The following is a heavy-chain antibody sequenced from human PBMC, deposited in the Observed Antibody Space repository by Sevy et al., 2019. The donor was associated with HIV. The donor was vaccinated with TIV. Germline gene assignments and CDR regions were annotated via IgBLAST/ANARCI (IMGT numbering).Heavy chain of an antibody. Sequence: GGSLRLSCAASGFAFSNYEMNWVGQAPGKGLEWVSHITSSGSSIYYADSVKGRFTISRDNAKNSLYLQMNSLRVEDTAVYYCARNGGAYDTGFDPWGQGTLVTVSS. J-gene: IGHJ5*02. D-gene: IGHD3-22*01. CDR3: ARNGGAYDTGFDP. CDR2: ITSSGSSI. V-gene: IGHV3-48*03. CDR1: GFAFSNYE.